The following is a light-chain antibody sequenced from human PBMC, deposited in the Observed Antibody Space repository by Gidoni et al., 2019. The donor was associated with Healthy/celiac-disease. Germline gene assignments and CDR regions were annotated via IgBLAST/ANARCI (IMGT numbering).Light chain of an antibody. J-gene: IGKJ1*01. CDR2: GAS. V-gene: IGKV3-20*01. Sequence: EIVLTQSPGTLSLSPGERATLSCRASQSVSSSYLAWYQQKPGQAPRLLIYGASSRATGIPDFTLTISRLEHEDFAVYYCQQYGSSPPWTVGQGTKVEIK. CDR1: QSVSSSY. CDR3: QQYGSSPPWT.